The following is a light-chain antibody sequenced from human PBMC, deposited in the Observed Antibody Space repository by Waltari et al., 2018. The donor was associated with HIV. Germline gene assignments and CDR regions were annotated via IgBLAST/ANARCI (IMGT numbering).Light chain of an antibody. J-gene: IGLJ3*02. Sequence: SDELTQPPSVSVSPGQTARITCSGDSLSKQYSCWYQQKPGQAPVLLIYKDTERPSGIPERFSGSSSGTKVTLTISGVQAEDEADYYCQSADVSSISWVVGRGTKLTVL. CDR1: SLSKQY. CDR2: KDT. V-gene: IGLV3-25*03. CDR3: QSADVSSISWV.